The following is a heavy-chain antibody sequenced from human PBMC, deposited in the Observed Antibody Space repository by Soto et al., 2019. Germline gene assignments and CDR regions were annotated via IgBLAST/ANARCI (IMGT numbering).Heavy chain of an antibody. CDR1: GYTFTSYA. J-gene: IGHJ5*02. V-gene: IGHV1-3*05. Sequence: QVQLVQSGAEEKKPGASVRVSCKASGYTFTSYAIHWVRQAPGQRLEWMGWINAGTGYTEYSQKFQGRVTISRDTSANTVYMELSSLRSEDTAVYYCARGGGVCISIICYNRGFEPWGQGTLVTVPS. CDR2: INAGTGYT. CDR3: ARGGGVCISIICYNRGFEP. D-gene: IGHD2-2*02.